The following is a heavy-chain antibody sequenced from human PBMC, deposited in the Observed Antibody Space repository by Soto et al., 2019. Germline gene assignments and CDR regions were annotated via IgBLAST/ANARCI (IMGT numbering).Heavy chain of an antibody. V-gene: IGHV1-69*19. CDR2: IIPLFGTT. Sequence: QVQLVQSWAEVRMPGSSVKVSCKASGGTFSTYPINWVRQAPGQGLEWMGGIIPLFGTTNYAQKFTGSVTITADESTSKAYMELSSLRAENAAVYYCARGATHGSSWYFWFDPWGQGTLVTVAS. J-gene: IGHJ5*02. D-gene: IGHD6-13*01. CDR3: ARGATHGSSWYFWFDP. CDR1: GGTFSTYP.